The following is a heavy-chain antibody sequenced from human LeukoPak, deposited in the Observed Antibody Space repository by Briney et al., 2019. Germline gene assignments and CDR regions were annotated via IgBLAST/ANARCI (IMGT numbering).Heavy chain of an antibody. J-gene: IGHJ4*02. CDR2: ISSSSSTI. CDR1: GFTFSSYE. CDR3: ARGKDILAGSPGY. D-gene: IGHD3-9*01. Sequence: PGGSLRLSCAASGFTFSSYEMKWDRQAPGKGLEWVSYISSSSSTIYYADSVKGRFTISRDNAKNSLYLQMNSLRDEDTAVYYCARGKDILAGSPGYWGQGTLVTVSS. V-gene: IGHV3-48*02.